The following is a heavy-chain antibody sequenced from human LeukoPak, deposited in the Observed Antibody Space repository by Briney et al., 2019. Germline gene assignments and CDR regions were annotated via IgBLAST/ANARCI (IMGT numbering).Heavy chain of an antibody. J-gene: IGHJ4*02. V-gene: IGHV3-23*01. D-gene: IGHD1-26*01. CDR1: GLTFTSHA. Sequence: GGSLRLSCAASGLTFTSHAMTWVRPPPGKGLEWVAGIGDSGTNTYYADSVKGRFTISRDNSKNTVYLQMNSLRAEDTAVYYCATRPPSGTYFGVFDYWGQGTLVTVSS. CDR2: IGDSGTNT. CDR3: ATRPPSGTYFGVFDY.